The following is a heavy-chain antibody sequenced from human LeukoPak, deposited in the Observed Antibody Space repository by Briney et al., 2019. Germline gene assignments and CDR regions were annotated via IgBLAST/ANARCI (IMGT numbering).Heavy chain of an antibody. CDR1: GGSISSGGYY. CDR3: ARGLRQQLVRGYGMDV. D-gene: IGHD6-13*01. CDR2: IYYSGST. Sequence: SQTLSLTCTVSGGSISSGGYYWSWIRQHPGKGLEWIGYIYYSGSTYYNPSPKSRVTISVDTSKNQFSLKLSSVTAADTAVYYCARGLRQQLVRGYGMDVWGQGTTVTVSS. J-gene: IGHJ6*02. V-gene: IGHV4-31*03.